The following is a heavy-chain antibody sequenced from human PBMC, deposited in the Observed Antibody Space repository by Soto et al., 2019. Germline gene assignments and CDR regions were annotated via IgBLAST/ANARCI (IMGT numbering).Heavy chain of an antibody. J-gene: IGHJ4*02. CDR3: TVDVLRYFDWPRRGSME. V-gene: IGHV3-15*01. D-gene: IGHD3-9*01. CDR1: GFTFSNAW. Sequence: GGSLRLSCAASGFTFSNAWMSWVRQAPGKGLEWVGRIKSKTDGGTTDYAAPVKGRFTISRDDSKNTLYLQMNSLKTEDTAVYYCTVDVLRYFDWPRRGSMEWGQGALVTVFS. CDR2: IKSKTDGGTT.